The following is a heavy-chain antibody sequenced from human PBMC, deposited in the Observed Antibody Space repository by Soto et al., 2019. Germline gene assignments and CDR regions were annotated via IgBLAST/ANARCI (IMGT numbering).Heavy chain of an antibody. CDR2: MSYDGSNK. J-gene: IGHJ6*01. V-gene: IGHV3-30-3*01. D-gene: IGHD2-15*01. CDR3: ARDQTGGHCRGGSCYFWYGMEV. CDR1: GFTFSNYS. Sequence: HVHLVESGGGVVQPGRSLRLSCTASGFTFSNYSIQWVRQAPGKGLEWVAVMSYDGSNKYYADSVKGRFTISRDNSKNTLYVQMNSLRAEDTAMYYCARDQTGGHCRGGSCYFWYGMEVWGQGTTVTVS.